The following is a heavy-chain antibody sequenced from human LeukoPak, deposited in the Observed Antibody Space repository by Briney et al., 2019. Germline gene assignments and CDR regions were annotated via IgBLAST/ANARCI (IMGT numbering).Heavy chain of an antibody. CDR3: ASLTTYYDFWSGSHYYYYMDV. Sequence: SETLSLTCTVSGGSISSYYWSWIRQPPGKGLEWIGYIYYSGSTNYNPSLKSRVTISVDTSKNQFSLKLSSVTAADTAVYYCASLTTYYDFWSGSHYYYYMDVWGKGTTVTVSS. CDR2: IYYSGST. CDR1: GGSISSYY. V-gene: IGHV4-59*08. J-gene: IGHJ6*03. D-gene: IGHD3-3*01.